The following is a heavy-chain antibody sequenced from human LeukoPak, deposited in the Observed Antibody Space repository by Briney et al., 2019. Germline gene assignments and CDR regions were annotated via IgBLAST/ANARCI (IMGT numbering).Heavy chain of an antibody. CDR2: ISGSGSST. Sequence: GGSLRLSCAASGLTFSKYAMTWVRQAPGKGLEWVSGISGSGSSTYYGDSVKGRFTISRDNSKNTLYLQMDSLRVEDTAVYYCAKRYGDYEGNWGQGTLVTVSS. CDR1: GLTFSKYA. CDR3: AKRYGDYEGN. J-gene: IGHJ4*02. V-gene: IGHV3-23*01. D-gene: IGHD4-17*01.